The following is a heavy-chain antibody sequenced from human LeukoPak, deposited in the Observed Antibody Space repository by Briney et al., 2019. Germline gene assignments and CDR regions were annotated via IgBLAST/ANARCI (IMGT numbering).Heavy chain of an antibody. D-gene: IGHD4-17*01. CDR3: ARVLMGTTVTTPDY. CDR1: GGSISSSSYY. CDR2: IYYSGST. V-gene: IGHV4-39*07. J-gene: IGHJ4*02. Sequence: SETLSLTCTVSGGSISSSSYYWGWLRQPPGRGLEWIGSIYYSGSTYYNPSLKSRVTISVDTSKNQFSLKLSSVTAADTAVYYCARVLMGTTVTTPDYWGQGTLVTVSS.